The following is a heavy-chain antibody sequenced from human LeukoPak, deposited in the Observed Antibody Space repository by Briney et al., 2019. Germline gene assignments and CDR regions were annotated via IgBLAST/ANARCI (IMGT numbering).Heavy chain of an antibody. V-gene: IGHV1-58*01. D-gene: IGHD3-22*01. CDR1: GFTFTSSA. Sequence: SVKVPCKASGFTFTSSAVQWVRQARGQRLEWIGWIVVGSGNTNYAQKFQERVTITRDMSTSTAYMELSSLRSEDTAVYYCAAGAYYYDSSGYYYHDYWGQGTLVTVSS. CDR3: AAGAYYYDSSGYYYHDY. CDR2: IVVGSGNT. J-gene: IGHJ4*02.